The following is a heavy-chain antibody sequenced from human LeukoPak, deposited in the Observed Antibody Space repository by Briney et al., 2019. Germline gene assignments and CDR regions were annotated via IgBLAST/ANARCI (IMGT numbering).Heavy chain of an antibody. CDR1: GGTLSSYA. V-gene: IGHV1-69*05. CDR2: IIPIFGTT. CDR3: AREGGITIFGMAQPGGAFDI. Sequence: EASVKVSCKASGGTLSSYAISWVRQAPGQGLEWMGGIIPIFGTTNYAQKFQGRVTITTDESTTTAYMELSSLRSEDTAVYYCAREGGITIFGMAQPGGAFDIWGQGTMVTVSS. D-gene: IGHD3-3*01. J-gene: IGHJ3*02.